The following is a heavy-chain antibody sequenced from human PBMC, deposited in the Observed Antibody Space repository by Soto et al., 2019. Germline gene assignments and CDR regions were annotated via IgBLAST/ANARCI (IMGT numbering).Heavy chain of an antibody. J-gene: IGHJ6*03. Sequence: SVKVSCKASGYTFTGYYMRWVRQAPGQGLEWMGWINPNSGGTNYAQKFQGWVTMTRDTSISTAYMELSRLRSDDTAVYYCVRGVTGTLPYYYYMDVWGKGTTVTVSS. CDR3: VRGVTGTLPYYYYMDV. V-gene: IGHV1-2*04. CDR2: INPNSGGT. D-gene: IGHD1-20*01. CDR1: GYTFTGYY.